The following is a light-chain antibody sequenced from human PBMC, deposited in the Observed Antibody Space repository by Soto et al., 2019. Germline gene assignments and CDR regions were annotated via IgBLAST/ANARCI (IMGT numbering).Light chain of an antibody. CDR2: DNN. Sequence: QSVLTQPPSASGTPGQTVTISCSGSSSNIGSNTVNWYQQLPGTAPKLLIYDNNQRPSGVPDRFSGSKSGTSASLDISGLQSEDEADYYCAAWDDSLNGFVFGTGTKLTVL. CDR3: AAWDDSLNGFV. V-gene: IGLV1-44*01. CDR1: SSNIGSNT. J-gene: IGLJ1*01.